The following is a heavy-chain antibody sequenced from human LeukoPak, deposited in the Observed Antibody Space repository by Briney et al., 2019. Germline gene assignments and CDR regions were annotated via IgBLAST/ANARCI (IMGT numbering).Heavy chain of an antibody. CDR1: GASIRSHY. CDR3: ARDPSWFGVRNWFDP. J-gene: IGHJ5*02. CDR2: YSGST. Sequence: KPSETLSLTCTVSGASIRSHYWSWIRQPPGKGLEWIGYYSGSTSYNPSLKSRVTISVDTSKNQFSLTLSSVTAADTAVYYCARDPSWFGVRNWFDPWGQGTLVTVSS. D-gene: IGHD3-10*01. V-gene: IGHV4-59*11.